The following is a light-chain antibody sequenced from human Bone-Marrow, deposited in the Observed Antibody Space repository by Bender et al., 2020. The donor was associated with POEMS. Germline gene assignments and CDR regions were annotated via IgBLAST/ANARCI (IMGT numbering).Light chain of an antibody. J-gene: IGLJ1*01. V-gene: IGLV3-21*04. Sequence: SYVLTQPPSVSVAPGETARITCGGNNIGSKSVHWYQQKPGQAPVVVIFDDSDRPSGIPERLSGSNSGNTATLTITRVEAGDEADYYCQVWDVSSDHCIFGPGTKVTVL. CDR3: QVWDVSSDHCI. CDR2: DDS. CDR1: NIGSKS.